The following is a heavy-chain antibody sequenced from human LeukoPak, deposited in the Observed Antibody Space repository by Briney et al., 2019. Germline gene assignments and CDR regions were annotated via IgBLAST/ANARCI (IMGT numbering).Heavy chain of an antibody. CDR3: ARDFTMIDGGLYTSFDY. Sequence: ASVKVSCKASGYTFTSYYMHWVRQAPGQGLEWMGIINPSGGSTSYAQKFQGRVTMTRDMSTSTVYMELSSLRSEDTAVYYCARDFTMIDGGLYTSFDYWGQGTLVTVSS. V-gene: IGHV1-46*01. CDR2: INPSGGST. J-gene: IGHJ4*02. D-gene: IGHD3-22*01. CDR1: GYTFTSYY.